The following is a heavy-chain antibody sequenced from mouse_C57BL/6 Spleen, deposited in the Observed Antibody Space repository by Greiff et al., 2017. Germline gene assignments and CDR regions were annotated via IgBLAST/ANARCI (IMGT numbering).Heavy chain of an antibody. Sequence: VQLQQSGAELVRPGTSVKVSCKASGYAFTNYLIEWVKQRPGQGLEWIGVINPGSGGTNYTEKFKGKSTLTADKSSSTAYMQLSSLTSEDSAVYFCARVDGYYWYFDVCGTETTVTVSS. J-gene: IGHJ1*03. D-gene: IGHD2-3*01. V-gene: IGHV1-54*01. CDR2: INPGSGGT. CDR1: GYAFTNYL. CDR3: ARVDGYYWYFDV.